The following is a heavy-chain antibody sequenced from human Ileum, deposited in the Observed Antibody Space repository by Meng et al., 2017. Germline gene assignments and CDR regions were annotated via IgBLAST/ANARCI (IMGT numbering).Heavy chain of an antibody. V-gene: IGHV4-59*01. CDR3: AAFCSGGSCPDY. Sequence: QVQLQESGPGLAKPSETLSLTCTVSGASISSYYWTWIRQPPGKGLDWIGYIHYSGSTNYNPSLKSRITTSVDTSKNQVSLKLSSVTAADTAIYYCAAFCSGGSCPDYWGQGTLVTVSS. D-gene: IGHD2-15*01. CDR2: IHYSGST. CDR1: GASISSYY. J-gene: IGHJ4*02.